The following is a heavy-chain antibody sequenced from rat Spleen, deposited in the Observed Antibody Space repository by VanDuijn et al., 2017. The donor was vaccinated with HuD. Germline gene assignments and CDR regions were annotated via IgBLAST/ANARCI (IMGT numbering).Heavy chain of an antibody. Sequence: EVQLVESGGGLLQPGRSLKLSCAASGFSFSDYAVAWVRPTPKKGLEWVATIIYDGSSAYYRDSVKGRFTVSRDDAKSTLYLQMDSLRSEDTATYYCGRHGDYYGIYPFDYWGQGVMVTVSS. CDR2: IIYDGSSA. CDR3: GRHGDYYGIYPFDY. J-gene: IGHJ2*01. D-gene: IGHD1-8*01. CDR1: GFSFSDYA. V-gene: IGHV5-17*01.